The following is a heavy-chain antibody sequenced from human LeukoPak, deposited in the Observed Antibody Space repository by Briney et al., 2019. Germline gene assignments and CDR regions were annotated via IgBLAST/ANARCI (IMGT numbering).Heavy chain of an antibody. D-gene: IGHD6-25*01. Sequence: GGSLRLSCAASGFTFSSYWMHWVRQAPGKGLVWVSRINSDGSSTCYADSVKGRFTISRDNAKNTLYLQMNSLRAEDTAVYYCARDQPLRLRQLYYYYMDVWGKGTTVTVSS. V-gene: IGHV3-74*01. J-gene: IGHJ6*03. CDR3: ARDQPLRLRQLYYYYMDV. CDR2: INSDGSST. CDR1: GFTFSSYW.